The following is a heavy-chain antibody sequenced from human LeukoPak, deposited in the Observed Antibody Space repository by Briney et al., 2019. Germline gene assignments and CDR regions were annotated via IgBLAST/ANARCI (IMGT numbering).Heavy chain of an antibody. D-gene: IGHD3-10*01. CDR3: AGVRGAFDY. CDR1: GGSISSSSYY. J-gene: IGHJ4*02. CDR2: IYYSGST. V-gene: IGHV4-39*01. Sequence: TSETLSLTCTVSGGSISSSSYYWGWIRQPPGKGLEWIGSIYYSGSTYYNPSLKSRVTISVDTSKNQFSLKLSSVTAADTAVYYCAGVRGAFDYWGQGTLVTVSS.